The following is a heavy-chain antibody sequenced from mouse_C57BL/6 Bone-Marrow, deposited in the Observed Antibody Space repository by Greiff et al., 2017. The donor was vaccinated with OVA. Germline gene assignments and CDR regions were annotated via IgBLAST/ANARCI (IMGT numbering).Heavy chain of an antibody. Sequence: VHVKQSGPVLVKPGASVKMSCKASGYTFTDYYMNWVKQSHGKSLEWIGVINPYNGGTSYNQKFKGKATLTVDKSSSTAYMELNSLTSEDSAVYYCARPRSFAYWGQGTLVTVSA. CDR1: GYTFTDYY. V-gene: IGHV1-19*01. CDR3: ARPRSFAY. J-gene: IGHJ3*01. D-gene: IGHD1-1*01. CDR2: INPYNGGT.